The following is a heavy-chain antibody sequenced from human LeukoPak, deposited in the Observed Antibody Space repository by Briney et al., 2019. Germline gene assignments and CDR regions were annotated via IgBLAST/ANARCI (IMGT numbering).Heavy chain of an antibody. Sequence: AASVKVSCKVFGYTLTELSMHWVRQAPGKGLEWMGGFDPEDGETIYAQKFQGRVTMTEDTSTDTAYMELSSLRSEDTAVYYCATGLHVSGSGSFDIWGQGTMVTVSS. V-gene: IGHV1-24*01. J-gene: IGHJ3*02. CDR2: FDPEDGET. CDR1: GYTLTELS. CDR3: ATGLHVSGSGSFDI. D-gene: IGHD3-22*01.